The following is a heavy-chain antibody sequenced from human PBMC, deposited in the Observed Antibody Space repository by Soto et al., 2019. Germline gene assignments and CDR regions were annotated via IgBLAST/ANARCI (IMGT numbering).Heavy chain of an antibody. CDR1: GYTFTGYY. CDR3: ARAPRRFSSDDLNFDY. J-gene: IGHJ4*02. Sequence: ASAKVSCKASGYTFTGYYMHWVRQAPGQGLEWMGWINPNSGGTNYAQKFQGWVTMTRDTSISTAYMELSRLRSDDTAVYYCARAPRRFSSDDLNFDYWGQGTLVTVSS. V-gene: IGHV1-2*04. CDR2: INPNSGGT. D-gene: IGHD5-12*01.